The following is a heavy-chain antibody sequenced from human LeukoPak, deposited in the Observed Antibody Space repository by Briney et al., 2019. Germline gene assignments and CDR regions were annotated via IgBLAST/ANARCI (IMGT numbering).Heavy chain of an antibody. CDR1: GFTFSSYS. Sequence: GGSLRLSCAASGFTFSSYSMNWVRQAPGKGLEWVSSISSSSSYIYYADSVKGRFTISRDNAKNSLYLQMNSLRAGDTAVYYCARDEAVTTGFDYWGQGTLVTVSS. J-gene: IGHJ4*02. V-gene: IGHV3-21*01. CDR2: ISSSSSYI. D-gene: IGHD4-11*01. CDR3: ARDEAVTTGFDY.